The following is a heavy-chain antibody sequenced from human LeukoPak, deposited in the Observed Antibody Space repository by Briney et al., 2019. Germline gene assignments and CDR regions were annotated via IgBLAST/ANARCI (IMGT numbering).Heavy chain of an antibody. CDR2: INGSGGNT. D-gene: IGHD4/OR15-4a*01. CDR3: ARRAGAYSHPYDY. CDR1: GFTFDNYG. Sequence: GGSLRLSCVASGFTFDNYGMSWVRQAPGKGLEWVSDINGSGGNTYYADSVKGRFTISRDNSKNTLYLQMNSLRAEDTAVYYCARRAGAYSHPYDYWGQGTLVTVSS. V-gene: IGHV3-23*01. J-gene: IGHJ4*02.